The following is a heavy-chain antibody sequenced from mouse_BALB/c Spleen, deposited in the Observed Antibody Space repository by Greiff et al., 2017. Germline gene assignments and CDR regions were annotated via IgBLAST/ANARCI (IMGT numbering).Heavy chain of an antibody. J-gene: IGHJ4*01. V-gene: IGHV2-9*02. Sequence: VKLVESGPGLVAPSQSLSITCTVSGFSLTSYGVHWVRQPPGKGLEWLGVIWAGGSTNYNSALMSRLSISKDNSKSQVFLKMNSLQTDDTAMYYCARVLNWDDYAMDYWGQGTSVTVSS. CDR3: ARVLNWDDYAMDY. CDR2: IWAGGST. CDR1: GFSLTSYG. D-gene: IGHD4-1*02.